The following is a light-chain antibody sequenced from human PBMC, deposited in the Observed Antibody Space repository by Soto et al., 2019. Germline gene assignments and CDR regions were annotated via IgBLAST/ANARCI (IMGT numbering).Light chain of an antibody. CDR3: QHYNRYSEA. V-gene: IGKV1-5*03. CDR1: QTISSW. CDR2: KAS. J-gene: IGKJ1*01. Sequence: DIQMTQSPSTLSGSVGDRVTITCRASQTISSWLAWYQQKPGKAPKLLIYKASTLKSGVPSRFSGSGSGTEFTLTLSSLQPDDFAPYYCQHYNRYSEAFGQGPKVELK.